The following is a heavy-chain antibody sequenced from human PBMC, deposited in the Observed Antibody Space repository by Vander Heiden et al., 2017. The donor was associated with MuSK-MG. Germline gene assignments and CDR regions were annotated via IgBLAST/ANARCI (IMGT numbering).Heavy chain of an antibody. J-gene: IGHJ6*02. CDR2: INAGNGNT. V-gene: IGHV1-3*01. CDR3: ARAGLRSLYYYYGMDV. D-gene: IGHD4-17*01. Sequence: QVQLVQSGAEVKKPGASVTVSCTASGYTFTSYAMHWVRQAPGQRLEWMGWINAGNGNTKYSQKFQGRVTITRDTSASTAYMELSSLRSEDTAVYYCARAGLRSLYYYYGMDVWGQGTTVTVSS. CDR1: GYTFTSYA.